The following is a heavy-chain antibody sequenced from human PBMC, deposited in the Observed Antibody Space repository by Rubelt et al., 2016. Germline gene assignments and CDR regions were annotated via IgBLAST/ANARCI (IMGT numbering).Heavy chain of an antibody. J-gene: IGHJ4*02. D-gene: IGHD5-12*01. Sequence: SGGSTYYADSVKGRFTISRHNSKNTLYLQMNSLRVEDTAVYYCAKGPDSGYDYWGQGTLVTVSS. V-gene: IGHV3-53*01. CDR2: SGGST. CDR3: AKGPDSGYDY.